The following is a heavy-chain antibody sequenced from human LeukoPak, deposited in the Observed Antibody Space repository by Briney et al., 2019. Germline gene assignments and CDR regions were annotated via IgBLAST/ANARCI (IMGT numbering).Heavy chain of an antibody. CDR2: ISSNNGYI. CDR1: GFSFSSYR. CDR3: ARDLGTRKSIAFAD. J-gene: IGHJ4*02. D-gene: IGHD6-6*01. Sequence: GSLRLSCAASGFSFSSYRMNWVRQAPGKGLEWVASISSNNGYIYYADSVKGRFTISRDNGENSLHLQMNSLRAEDAAVYYCARDLGTRKSIAFADWGQGTLVTVSS. V-gene: IGHV3-21*01.